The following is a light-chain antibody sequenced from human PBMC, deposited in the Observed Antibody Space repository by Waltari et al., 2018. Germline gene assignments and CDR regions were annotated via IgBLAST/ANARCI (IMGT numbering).Light chain of an antibody. CDR2: WAS. CDR1: QSVFYSSNNKNY. CDR3: QQYYSTPYT. J-gene: IGKJ2*01. V-gene: IGKV4-1*01. Sequence: DIVMTQSPDSLAVSLGERATINCKSTQSVFYSSNNKNYLAWYQQKPGQPPKLLIYWASFRESGVPYRFSGSGSGTDFTLTISSLQAEDVAVYYCQQYYSTPYTFGQGTKLEIK.